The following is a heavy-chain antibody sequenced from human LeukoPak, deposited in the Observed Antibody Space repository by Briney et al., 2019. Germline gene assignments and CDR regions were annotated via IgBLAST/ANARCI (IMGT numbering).Heavy chain of an antibody. Sequence: GGSLRLSCAASGFTLSSYAMSWVRQAPGKGLEWVSAISGSGGSTYYADSVKGRFTNSRDNSKNTLYLQMNSLRAEDTAVYYCAKDRNSYGYLDYWGQGTLVTVSS. CDR3: AKDRNSYGYLDY. CDR1: GFTLSSYA. J-gene: IGHJ4*02. D-gene: IGHD5-18*01. CDR2: ISGSGGST. V-gene: IGHV3-23*01.